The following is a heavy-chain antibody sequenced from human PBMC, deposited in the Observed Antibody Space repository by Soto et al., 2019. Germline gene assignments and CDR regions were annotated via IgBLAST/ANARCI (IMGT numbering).Heavy chain of an antibody. D-gene: IGHD3-22*01. CDR2: INSDGSST. CDR3: AREGDYYDSSGLAPAGGMDV. J-gene: IGHJ6*02. CDR1: GFTFSSYW. Sequence: GGSLRLSCAASGFTFSSYWMHWVRQAPGKGLVWVSRINSDGSSTSYADSVKGRFTISRDNAKNTLYLQMNSLRAEDTAVYYCAREGDYYDSSGLAPAGGMDVWGQGTTVTVSS. V-gene: IGHV3-74*01.